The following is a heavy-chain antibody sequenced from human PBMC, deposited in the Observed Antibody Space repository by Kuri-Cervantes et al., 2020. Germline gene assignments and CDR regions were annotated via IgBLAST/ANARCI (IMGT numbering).Heavy chain of an antibody. V-gene: IGHV1-2*02. CDR1: GYTFTGYY. D-gene: IGHD3-16*01. Sequence: ASVKVSCKASGYTFTGYYIHWVRQAPGQGLEWLGWINPSGATHYPQNFRDRVSMTRDTSITTAYMELTSLGSDDTAVYYCARALYYDREGDDIWGQGTMVTVSS. J-gene: IGHJ3*02. CDR3: ARALYYDREGDDI. CDR2: INPSGAT.